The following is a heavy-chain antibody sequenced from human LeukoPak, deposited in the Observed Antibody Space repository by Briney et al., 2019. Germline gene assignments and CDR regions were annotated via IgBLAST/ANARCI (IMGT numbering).Heavy chain of an antibody. Sequence: PGGSLRLSCAASGFTFSSYAMSWVRQAPGKGLEWVSAISGSGGSTYYADSVKGRFTISRDNSKNTLYLQMNSLRAEDTAVYYCAKSPFPLEITMIVVVISPIFDYWGQGTLVTVSS. J-gene: IGHJ4*02. CDR1: GFTFSSYA. CDR2: ISGSGGST. CDR3: AKSPFPLEITMIVVVISPIFDY. V-gene: IGHV3-23*01. D-gene: IGHD3-22*01.